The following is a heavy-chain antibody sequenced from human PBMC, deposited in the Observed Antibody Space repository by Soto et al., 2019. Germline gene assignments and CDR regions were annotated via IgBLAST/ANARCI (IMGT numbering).Heavy chain of an antibody. CDR2: ISVGGGSI. D-gene: IGHD2-15*01. V-gene: IGHV3-48*02. J-gene: IGHJ3*02. CDR1: GFTFRDYA. CDR3: VRDHRWAFDI. Sequence: EVQLVESGGGLVQPGGSLRVSCIDSGFTFRDYAFNWVRQAPGKGLEWVSYISVGGGSIFYADSVKGRFTISRDDARNSVYLQMNTLRHEVTAVFHCVRDHRWAFDIWGQGTVVTVSS.